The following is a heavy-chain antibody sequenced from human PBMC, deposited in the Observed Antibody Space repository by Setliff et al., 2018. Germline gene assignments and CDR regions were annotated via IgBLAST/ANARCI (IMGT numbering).Heavy chain of an antibody. CDR3: ARSKSSSGWLNWFDP. J-gene: IGHJ5*02. CDR2: IYYSGST. Sequence: SETLSLTCTVSAGSISSSSYYWGWIRQPPGKGLEWIGSIYYSGSTYYNPSLKSRVTISVDTSKNQFSLKLSSVTAADTAVYYCARSKSSSGWLNWFDPWGQGTLVTVSS. CDR1: AGSISSSSYY. D-gene: IGHD6-19*01. V-gene: IGHV4-39*07.